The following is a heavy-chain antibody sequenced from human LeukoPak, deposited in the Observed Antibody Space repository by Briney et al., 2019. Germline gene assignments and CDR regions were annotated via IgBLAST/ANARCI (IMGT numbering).Heavy chain of an antibody. Sequence: GGSLRLSCAASGFTLKNYWMHWVRQTPGKRPVWVSGIYSDGSSTNYADSVKGRFTISRDNAKNTVYLQMNNLRAVDTAVYYCARGGGLLWWPFDGWGKGTLVTVSS. CDR2: IYSDGSST. CDR1: GFTLKNYW. V-gene: IGHV3-74*01. J-gene: IGHJ4*02. CDR3: ARGGGLLWWPFDG. D-gene: IGHD3-10*01.